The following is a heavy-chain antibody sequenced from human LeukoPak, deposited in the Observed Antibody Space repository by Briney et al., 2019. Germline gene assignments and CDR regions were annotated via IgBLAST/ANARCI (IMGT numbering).Heavy chain of an antibody. V-gene: IGHV4-34*01. CDR2: INHSGTT. D-gene: IGHD3-10*01. J-gene: IGHJ4*02. CDR1: GGSFSGYY. CDR3: ARDRELGY. Sequence: KPSETLSLTCAVHGGSFSGYYWTWLRQPPGKGLEWIGEINHSGTTNYNPSLKSRVTISVDTSKNQFSLKLTSVTAADTAVYYCARDRELGYWGQGTLVTVSS.